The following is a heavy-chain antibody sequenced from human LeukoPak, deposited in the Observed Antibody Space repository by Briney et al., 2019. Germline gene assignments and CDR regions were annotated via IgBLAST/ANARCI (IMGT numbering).Heavy chain of an antibody. CDR2: IYPGDSDV. CDR3: ARHGDSGSYYRCGMDV. V-gene: IGHV5-51*01. D-gene: IGHD1-26*01. Sequence: GESLKISCKGSGYSFSNYWIGWVRQMPGKGLEWMGIIYPGDSDVRYSPPFQGQVTISADKSISTAYLQWNNLKASDTAIYYCARHGDSGSYYRCGMDVWGQGTTVTVSS. J-gene: IGHJ6*02. CDR1: GYSFSNYW.